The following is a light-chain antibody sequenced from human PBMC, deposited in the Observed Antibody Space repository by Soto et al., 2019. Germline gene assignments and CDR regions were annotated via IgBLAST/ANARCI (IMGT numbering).Light chain of an antibody. CDR2: DAS. Sequence: IVVTQSPGTLSLSPGDRAPLSCRASQSVSSYLAWYQQKPGQAPRLLIYDASNTATGIPARFSGSGSGTDFTLTIISLEPEDFAVYYCQQRSNWTLTFGGGTKVDIK. J-gene: IGKJ4*01. CDR3: QQRSNWTLT. CDR1: QSVSSY. V-gene: IGKV3-11*01.